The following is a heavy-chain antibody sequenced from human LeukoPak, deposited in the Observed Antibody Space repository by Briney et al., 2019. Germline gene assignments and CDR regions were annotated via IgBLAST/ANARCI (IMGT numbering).Heavy chain of an antibody. V-gene: IGHV3-7*01. D-gene: IGHD3-3*01. CDR2: IKQDGSET. CDR1: GFTFSSYW. CDR3: VRYEMDV. J-gene: IGHJ6*02. Sequence: GGSLRLSCAASGFTFSSYWMSWVRQAPGKGLEWVATIKQDGSETYYVDSVKGRFSITRDNTKKSLYLQMNSLSAEDTAVYYCVRYEMDVWGQRTTVTVSS.